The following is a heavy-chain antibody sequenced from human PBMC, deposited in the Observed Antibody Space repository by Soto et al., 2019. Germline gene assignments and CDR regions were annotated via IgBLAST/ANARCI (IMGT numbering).Heavy chain of an antibody. V-gene: IGHV3-23*01. CDR3: VKGRKGYSDTIVSQWAFDI. CDR2: ISGSPATI. J-gene: IGHJ3*02. Sequence: EVQLLESGGGLVHPGGSLRLPCAASGFSFSNYALTWVRRAPGKGVEWASVISGSPATIHYADSVKARFTISRDNAKNTLNMQMNSLRAEDRAVYYCVKGRKGYSDTIVSQWAFDIGGQGTMVSVSS. D-gene: IGHD3-22*01. CDR1: GFSFSNYA.